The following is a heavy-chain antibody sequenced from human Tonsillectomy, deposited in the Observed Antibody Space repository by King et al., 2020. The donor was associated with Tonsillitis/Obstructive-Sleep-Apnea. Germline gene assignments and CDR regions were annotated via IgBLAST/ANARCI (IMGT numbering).Heavy chain of an antibody. J-gene: IGHJ4*02. Sequence: HVQLVESGAEVKKPGASVKVSSKASGYIFTGFYIHWVRQAPGQGLEWMGRINPNSGATNYAQKFQGRVTMTRDTSISTVYMELSRLRSDDTAVYYCAALSVAATGWGQGTLVTVSS. CDR1: GYIFTGFY. CDR2: INPNSGAT. CDR3: AALSVAATG. D-gene: IGHD6-19*01. V-gene: IGHV1-2*06.